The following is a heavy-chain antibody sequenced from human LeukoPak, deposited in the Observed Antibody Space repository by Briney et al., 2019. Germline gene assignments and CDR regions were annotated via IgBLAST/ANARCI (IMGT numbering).Heavy chain of an antibody. Sequence: GSLRLSCAASGFTFSSYSMNWVRQAPGKGLEWIGYLYTSGSTNYNPSLKSRVTISVDTSKNQFSLKLSSVTAADTAVYYCARLEPPADWFDPWGQGTLVTVSS. CDR1: GFTFSSYS. CDR2: LYTSGST. CDR3: ARLEPPADWFDP. V-gene: IGHV4-4*09. J-gene: IGHJ5*02.